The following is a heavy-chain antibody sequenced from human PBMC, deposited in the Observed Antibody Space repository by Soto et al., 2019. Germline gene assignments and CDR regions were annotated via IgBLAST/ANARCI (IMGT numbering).Heavy chain of an antibody. V-gene: IGHV3-33*01. CDR1: VFTFSSYG. D-gene: IGHD3-9*01. CDR2: IWYDGSNK. Sequence: LRLSCAASVFTFSSYGMHWVRQAPGKGLEWVAVIWYDGSNKYYADSVKGRFTISRDNSKNTLYLQMNSLRAEDTAVYYCAREIHFDWLFPTYYYYGMDVWGQGTTVTVSS. J-gene: IGHJ6*02. CDR3: AREIHFDWLFPTYYYYGMDV.